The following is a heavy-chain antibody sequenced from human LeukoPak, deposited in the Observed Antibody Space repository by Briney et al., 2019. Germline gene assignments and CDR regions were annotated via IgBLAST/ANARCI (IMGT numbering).Heavy chain of an antibody. Sequence: PGGSLILSCTASGFTVSSSYMSWVRQAPGKGLEWVAFIWFDGSNKYYADSVKGRFTISRDNSKNTLYLQMNSLRAEDTAVYYCARRPATVPIDYWGQGTLVTVSS. CDR2: IWFDGSNK. CDR3: ARRPATVPIDY. V-gene: IGHV3-33*08. D-gene: IGHD4-17*01. J-gene: IGHJ4*02. CDR1: GFTVSSSY.